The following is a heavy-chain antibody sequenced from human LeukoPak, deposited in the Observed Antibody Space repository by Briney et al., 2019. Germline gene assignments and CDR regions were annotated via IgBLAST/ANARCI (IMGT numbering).Heavy chain of an antibody. J-gene: IGHJ5*02. Sequence: GASVKVSCKASGYTFTSYGISWVRQAPGQGLEWMGWIRAYNGNTNYAQKLQGRVTMTTDTSTSTAYMELRSLRSDDTAVYYCARVVQLERRRHNNNWFDPWGQGTLVTVSS. V-gene: IGHV1-18*01. CDR2: IRAYNGNT. D-gene: IGHD1-1*01. CDR3: ARVVQLERRRHNNNWFDP. CDR1: GYTFTSYG.